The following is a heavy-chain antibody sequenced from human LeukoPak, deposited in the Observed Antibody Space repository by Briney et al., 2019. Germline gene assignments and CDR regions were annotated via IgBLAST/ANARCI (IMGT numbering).Heavy chain of an antibody. CDR3: AKGGSSWSRNWFDP. V-gene: IGHV3-23*01. D-gene: IGHD6-13*01. Sequence: PGGSLRLSCAASGFTFSSYAMNWVRQAPGKGLEWVSTISITGASTYYADSVKGRFTIFRDNSNNMLYLQITNLRAEDTALYYCAKGGSSWSRNWFDPWGQGTLVTVSS. J-gene: IGHJ5*02. CDR2: ISITGAST. CDR1: GFTFSSYA.